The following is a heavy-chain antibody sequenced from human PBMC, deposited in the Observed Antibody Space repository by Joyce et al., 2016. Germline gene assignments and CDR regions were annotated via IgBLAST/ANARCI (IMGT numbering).Heavy chain of an antibody. CDR2: ISYDGSNK. Sequence: QMQLVESGGGVVQPGRSLRLSCAASGFTYSIYAMHWVRQDPGKGMDGVAVISYDGSNKYYAYSVKGRFTISIDNSENTLYLQMNSLRAEDTAVYYCVRDPSTTWYGVKYYYGMDVWGQGTTVTVSS. CDR1: GFTYSIYA. D-gene: IGHD6-13*01. V-gene: IGHV3-30-3*01. CDR3: VRDPSTTWYGVKYYYGMDV. J-gene: IGHJ6*02.